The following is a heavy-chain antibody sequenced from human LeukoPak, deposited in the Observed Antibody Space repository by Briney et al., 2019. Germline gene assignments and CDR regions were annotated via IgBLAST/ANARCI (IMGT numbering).Heavy chain of an antibody. Sequence: ASVKVSCKASGCTFTGYYMHWVRQAPGQGLEWMGWINPNSGGTNYAQKFQGRVTMTRDTSISTAYMELSRLRSDDTAVYYCAKLDGYGSGRWDWFDPWGQGTLVTVSS. CDR2: INPNSGGT. D-gene: IGHD3-10*01. CDR1: GCTFTGYY. V-gene: IGHV1-2*02. CDR3: AKLDGYGSGRWDWFDP. J-gene: IGHJ5*02.